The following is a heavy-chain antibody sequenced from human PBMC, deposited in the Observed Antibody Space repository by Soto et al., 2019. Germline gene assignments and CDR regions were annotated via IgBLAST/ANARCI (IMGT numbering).Heavy chain of an antibody. D-gene: IGHD4-17*01. CDR3: ARMDGDYNYYAMDV. J-gene: IGHJ6*02. CDR2: FFSDAER. Sequence: SGPTLVNPTETLTLTCTVSGFSLNNPRMGVSWIRQPPGKPLEWLAHFFSDAERSYSASMQSRLTMSTDTSGSQVVLTMTNMDPVDTATYFCARMDGDYNYYAMDVWGQGTTVTVS. CDR1: GFSLNNPRMG. V-gene: IGHV2-26*01.